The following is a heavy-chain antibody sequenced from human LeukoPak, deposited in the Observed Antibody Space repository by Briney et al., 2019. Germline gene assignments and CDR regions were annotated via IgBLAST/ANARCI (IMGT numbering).Heavy chain of an antibody. CDR2: ISGSGGST. CDR3: AKRGGRVAVAGTIYYYYMDV. D-gene: IGHD6-19*01. CDR1: GFTFSSYA. Sequence: GGSLRLSCAASGFTFSSYAMSWVRQAPGKGLEWVSAISGSGGSTYYADSVKGRFTISRDNSKNTLYLQMNSLRAEDTAVYYCAKRGGRVAVAGTIYYYYMDVWGKGTTVTVSS. V-gene: IGHV3-23*01. J-gene: IGHJ6*03.